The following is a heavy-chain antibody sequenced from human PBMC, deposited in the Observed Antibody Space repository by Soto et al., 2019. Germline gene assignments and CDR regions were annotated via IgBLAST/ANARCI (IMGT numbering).Heavy chain of an antibody. CDR1: GDSVSSNSAA. V-gene: IGHV6-1*01. J-gene: IGHJ6*02. Sequence: TLSLTCAISGDSVSSNSAAWNWIRQSPSRGLEWLGRTYYRSKWYNDYAVSVKSRITINPDTSKNQFSLQLNSVTPEDTAVYYCARDLRMGIAVAGAYYYYGMDVWGQGTTVTVSS. CDR2: TYYRSKWYN. CDR3: ARDLRMGIAVAGAYYYYGMDV. D-gene: IGHD6-19*01.